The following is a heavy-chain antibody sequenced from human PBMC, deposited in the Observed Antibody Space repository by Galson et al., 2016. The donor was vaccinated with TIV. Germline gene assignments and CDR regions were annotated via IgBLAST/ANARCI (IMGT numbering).Heavy chain of an antibody. CDR1: GYTFTSLW. CDR2: MYPGDSDT. D-gene: IGHD1-26*01. CDR3: ARQGPTKGSLGY. V-gene: IGHV5-51*01. Sequence: QSGAEVKKPGESLKISCKASGYTFTSLWIGWVRRVPGKGLEWMGIMYPGDSDTIYSPSFQGQVTISADKSISTVYLQWSSLKAWDAAMYYCARQGPTKGSLGYWGQGTLLTVSS. J-gene: IGHJ4*02.